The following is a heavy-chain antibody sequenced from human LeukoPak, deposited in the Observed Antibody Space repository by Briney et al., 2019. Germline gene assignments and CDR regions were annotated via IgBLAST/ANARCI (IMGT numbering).Heavy chain of an antibody. CDR2: IYTSGST. CDR3: ASHRGSYGPDYYYYYYMAV. J-gene: IGHJ6*03. D-gene: IGHD1-26*01. V-gene: IGHV4-4*09. CDR1: GCSISCFY. Sequence: PSVTLSLTSTVSGCSISCFYWSWIRQPPGKGLMWIGYIYTSGSTNYNPSLSSRVTISVDTSKNQFPLKPSSVTAADTAVYYCASHRGSYGPDYYYYYYMAVWGKGTTVTVSS.